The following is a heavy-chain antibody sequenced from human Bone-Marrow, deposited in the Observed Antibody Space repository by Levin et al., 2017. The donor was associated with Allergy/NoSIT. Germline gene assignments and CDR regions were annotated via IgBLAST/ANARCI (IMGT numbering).Heavy chain of an antibody. V-gene: IGHV3-15*01. J-gene: IGHJ4*02. CDR2: IKSKTDGGTT. CDR3: TTGGGTIQARPGDY. D-gene: IGHD5-24*01. Sequence: PGGSLRLSCAASGFTFSNAWMSWVRQAPGKGLEWVGRIKSKTDGGTTEYAAPVKGRFTISRDDSRNTLYLEMSSLKSEDTALYYCTTGGGTIQARPGDYWGQGTLLTVSS. CDR1: GFTFSNAW.